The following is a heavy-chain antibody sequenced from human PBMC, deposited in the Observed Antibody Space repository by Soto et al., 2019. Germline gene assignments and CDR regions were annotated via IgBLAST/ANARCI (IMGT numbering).Heavy chain of an antibody. CDR3: VSWVSQHFDY. J-gene: IGHJ4*02. Sequence: LRLSCAVFGFTFNSRSSHGMSWVRQAPGKGPEWVSTISSDGANKHYAESVKGRFTISKDTSRNTVDLHMNSLGAEDTAMYFCVSWVSQHFDYWGQGILVTVS. CDR1: GFTFNSRSSHG. CDR2: ISSDGANK. V-gene: IGHV3-23*01. D-gene: IGHD2-8*01.